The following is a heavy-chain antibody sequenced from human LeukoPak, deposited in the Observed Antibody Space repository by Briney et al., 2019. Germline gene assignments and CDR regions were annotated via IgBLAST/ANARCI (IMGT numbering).Heavy chain of an antibody. V-gene: IGHV3-7*05. D-gene: IGHD3-16*01. CDR3: ATYASGSTYGMDV. J-gene: IGHJ6*02. CDR1: GFTFSSYW. CDR2: IKQDGSEK. Sequence: PGGSLRLSCAASGFTFSSYWMGWVRQAPGKGLEWVANIKQDGSEKHYVDSVKGRFTISRDNAKKSLYLQVNSLRAEATAVYYCATYASGSTYGMDVWGQGTTVTVSS.